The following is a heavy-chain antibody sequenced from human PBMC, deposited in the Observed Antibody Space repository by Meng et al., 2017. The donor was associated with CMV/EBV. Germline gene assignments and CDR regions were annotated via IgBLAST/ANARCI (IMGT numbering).Heavy chain of an antibody. Sequence: EVQLVESGXXLXKHGGXXRXXXXXXGFTFSSYSMNWVRQAPGKGLEWVSSISSSSSYIYYADSVKGRFTISRDNAKNSLYLQMNSLRAEDTAVYYCARDLERTYYYDSSGYSFFDYWGQGTLVTVSS. J-gene: IGHJ4*02. D-gene: IGHD3-22*01. CDR2: ISSSSSYI. CDR1: GFTFSSYS. V-gene: IGHV3-21*01. CDR3: ARDLERTYYYDSSGYSFFDY.